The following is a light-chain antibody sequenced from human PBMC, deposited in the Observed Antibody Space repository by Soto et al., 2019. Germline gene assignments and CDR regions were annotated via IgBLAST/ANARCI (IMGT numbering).Light chain of an antibody. V-gene: IGKV1-39*01. CDR1: QTIGNS. CDR2: AAS. J-gene: IGKJ3*01. CDR3: HQSYSIPDT. Sequence: DIQMTQSPSSLSASVGDRVTITCRASQTIGNSLNWYQQKPGKAPKLLIFAASSLQSGVPSRFSGSGSGTDFTLTISSLQPEDFATYYCHQSYSIPDTVGPGTKVDIK.